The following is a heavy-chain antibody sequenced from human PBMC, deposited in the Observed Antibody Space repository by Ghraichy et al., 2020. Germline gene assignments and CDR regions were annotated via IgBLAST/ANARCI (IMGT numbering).Heavy chain of an antibody. Sequence: GGSLRLSCAASGFTFSSYSMNWVRQAPGKGLEWVSYISSSSTIYYADSVKGRFTISRDNAKNSLYLQMNSLRDEDTAVYYCARSMVRGRTNYGMDVWGQGTTVTVSS. CDR2: ISSSSTI. V-gene: IGHV3-48*02. CDR1: GFTFSSYS. D-gene: IGHD3-10*01. J-gene: IGHJ6*02. CDR3: ARSMVRGRTNYGMDV.